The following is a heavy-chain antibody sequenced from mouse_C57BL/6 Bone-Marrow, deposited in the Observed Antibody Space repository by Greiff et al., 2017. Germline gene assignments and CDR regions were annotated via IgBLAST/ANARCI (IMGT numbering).Heavy chain of an antibody. CDR2: IRSKSNNYAT. CDR3: VRGYYGSSADWCFDV. V-gene: IGHV10-1*01. D-gene: IGHD1-1*01. Sequence: EVKVIESGGGLVQPKGSLKLSCAASGFSFNTYAMNWVRQAPGKGLEWVARIRSKSNNYATYYADSVKDRFTISRDDSESMLYLQMNNLKTEDTAMYYCVRGYYGSSADWCFDVWGTGTTVTVSS. J-gene: IGHJ1*03. CDR1: GFSFNTYA.